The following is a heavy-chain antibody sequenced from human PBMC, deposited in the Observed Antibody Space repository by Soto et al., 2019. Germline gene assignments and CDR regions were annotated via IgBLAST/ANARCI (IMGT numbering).Heavy chain of an antibody. D-gene: IGHD3-22*01. CDR2: ISESGTTI. CDR1: GFAFSAYY. V-gene: IGHV3-11*01. CDR3: TRSDYDTSGYTDY. J-gene: IGHJ4*02. Sequence: TGGSLRLSCAASGFAFSAYYMSWIRQAPGKGLEWLSYISESGTTIYYADSVKGRFTISRDNAKNSLYLQMNSLRVEDTAVYYCTRSDYDTSGYTDYWGQGTLVTVSS.